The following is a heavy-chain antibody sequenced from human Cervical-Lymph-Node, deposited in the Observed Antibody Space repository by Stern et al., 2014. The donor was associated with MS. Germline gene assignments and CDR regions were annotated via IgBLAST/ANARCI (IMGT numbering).Heavy chain of an antibody. CDR2: MGGSAGGST. CDR1: GFTFSSYA. CDR3: AKDEAWNYYFDY. J-gene: IGHJ4*02. Sequence: EMQLVESGGGLVQPGGSLRLSCAASGFTFSSYAMSWVRQAPGKGLEWVSAMGGSAGGSTYYADSVRGRFTISRDNSKNTLYLQMNSLRAEDTAIYYCAKDEAWNYYFDYWGQGTLVTVSS. D-gene: IGHD1-7*01. V-gene: IGHV3-23*04.